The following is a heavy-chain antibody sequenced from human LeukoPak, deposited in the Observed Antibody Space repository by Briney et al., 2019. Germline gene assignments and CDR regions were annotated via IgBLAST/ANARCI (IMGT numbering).Heavy chain of an antibody. CDR1: GFTFSDYY. D-gene: IGHD3-10*01. CDR3: ARDSGSRVSKYYYYYYMDV. CDR2: ISSSGSTI. Sequence: GGSLRLSCAASGFTFSDYYMSWIRQAPGKGLEWVSYISSSGSTIYYADSVKGRFTISRDNAKNSLYLQMNSLRAEDTAVYYCARDSGSRVSKYYYYYYMDVWGKGTTVTVSS. J-gene: IGHJ6*03. V-gene: IGHV3-11*04.